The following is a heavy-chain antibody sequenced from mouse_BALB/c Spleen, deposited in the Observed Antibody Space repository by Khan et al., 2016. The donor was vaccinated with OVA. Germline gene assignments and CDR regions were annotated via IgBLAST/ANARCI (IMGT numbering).Heavy chain of an antibody. D-gene: IGHD1-2*01. CDR3: ANYYGYMDY. V-gene: IGHV3-2*02. J-gene: IGHJ4*01. CDR1: GYSITSDYA. Sequence: EVQLQELGPGLVKPSQSLSLTCTVSGYSITSDYAWNWIRQFPGNKLEWMGYISYSGSTSYNPSLKSRISIIRDTSKNHFFLQLNSVTTEDTATYYYANYYGYMDYWGQGISVTVSS. CDR2: ISYSGST.